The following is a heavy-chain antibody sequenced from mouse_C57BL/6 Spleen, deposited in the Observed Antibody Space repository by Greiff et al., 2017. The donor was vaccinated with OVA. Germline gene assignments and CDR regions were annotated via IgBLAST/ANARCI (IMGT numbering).Heavy chain of an antibody. D-gene: IGHD1-1*01. CDR3: AREDYGSSYGAMDY. CDR2: ISDGGSYT. Sequence: EVQGVESGGGLVKPGGSLKLSCAASGFTFSSYAMSWVRQTPEKRLEWVATISDGGSYTYYPDNVKGRFTISRDNAKNNLYLQMSHLKSEDTAMYYCAREDYGSSYGAMDYWGQGTSVTVSS. J-gene: IGHJ4*01. CDR1: GFTFSSYA. V-gene: IGHV5-4*01.